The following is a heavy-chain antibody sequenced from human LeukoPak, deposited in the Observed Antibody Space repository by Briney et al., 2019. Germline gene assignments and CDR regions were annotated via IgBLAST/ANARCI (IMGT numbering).Heavy chain of an antibody. CDR2: IWYDGSNE. CDR3: ARGEYYGVDV. J-gene: IGHJ6*02. CDR1: GFTFSRHW. V-gene: IGHV3-33*07. Sequence: GGSLRLSCAASGFTFSRHWMSWVRQAPGKGLEWVAVIWYDGSNENYADSVKGRFTISRDNSKNTLYLQMNSLGAEDTAVYYCARGEYYGVDVWGQGTTVTVSS.